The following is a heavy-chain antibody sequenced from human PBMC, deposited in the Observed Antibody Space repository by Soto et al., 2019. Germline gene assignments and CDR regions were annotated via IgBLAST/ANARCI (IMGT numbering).Heavy chain of an antibody. D-gene: IGHD2-15*01. CDR1: GFTFSDHY. V-gene: IGHV3-72*01. Sequence: GGSLRLSCAASGFTFSDHYMDWVRQAPGKGLEWVGRTRNKANSYTTEYAASVKGRFTISRDDSKNSLYLQMNSLKTEDSAVYYCARGGYCSGGSCRDIYYYYGMDVWGQGTTVTVSS. CDR2: TRNKANSYTT. CDR3: ARGGYCSGGSCRDIYYYYGMDV. J-gene: IGHJ6*02.